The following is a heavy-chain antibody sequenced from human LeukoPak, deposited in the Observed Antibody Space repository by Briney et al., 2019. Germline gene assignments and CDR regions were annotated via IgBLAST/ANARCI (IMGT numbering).Heavy chain of an antibody. Sequence: GGSLRLSCAASGFTFSSHAMSWVRQAPGKGLEWVSAISGSGGSTYYADSVKGRFTISRDNSKNTLYLQMNSLRAEDTAVYYCAKVKVVAYDFWSGSWGMDVWGQGTTVTVSS. CDR1: GFTFSSHA. D-gene: IGHD3-3*01. CDR3: AKVKVVAYDFWSGSWGMDV. J-gene: IGHJ6*02. V-gene: IGHV3-23*01. CDR2: ISGSGGST.